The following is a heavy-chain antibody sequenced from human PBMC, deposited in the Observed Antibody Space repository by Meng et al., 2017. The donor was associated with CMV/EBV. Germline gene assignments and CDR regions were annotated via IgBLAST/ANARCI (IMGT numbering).Heavy chain of an antibody. CDR3: VKDSGSYPFDY. CDR1: GFTFSSYA. J-gene: IGHJ4*02. D-gene: IGHD1-26*01. Sequence: GGSLRLSCAASGFTFSSYAMSWVRQAPGKGLEWVSVIYSGGSSTYYADSVKGRFTISRDNSKNTLYLQMNSLRAEDTAVYYCVKDSGSYPFDYWGQGTLVTVSS. V-gene: IGHV3-23*03. CDR2: IYSGGSST.